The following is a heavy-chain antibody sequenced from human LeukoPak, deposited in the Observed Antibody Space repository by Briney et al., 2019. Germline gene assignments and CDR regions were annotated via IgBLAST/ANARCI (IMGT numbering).Heavy chain of an antibody. CDR3: ARDRRAAAGLFDY. Sequence: GGSLRLSCAASGFTFSSYGVHWVRQAPGKGLEWVAVISYDGSNKYYADSVKGRFTISRDNSKNTLYLQMNSLRAEDTAVYYCARDRRAAAGLFDYWGQGTLVTVSS. J-gene: IGHJ4*02. D-gene: IGHD6-13*01. V-gene: IGHV3-30*03. CDR2: ISYDGSNK. CDR1: GFTFSSYG.